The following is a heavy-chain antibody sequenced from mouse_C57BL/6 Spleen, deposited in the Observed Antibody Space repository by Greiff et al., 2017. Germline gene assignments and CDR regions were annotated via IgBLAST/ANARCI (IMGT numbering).Heavy chain of an antibody. V-gene: IGHV1-5*01. CDR2: IYPGNSDT. CDR1: GYTFTSYW. D-gene: IGHD1-1*01. J-gene: IGHJ2*01. CDR3: NRNDYGLPFDY. Sequence: VQLQQSGTVLARPGASVKMSCKTSGYTFTSYWMHWVKQRPGQGLEWIGAIYPGNSDTSYNQKFKGKAKLTAVTSASTAYMELSSLTNEDSAVYYCNRNDYGLPFDYWGQGTTLTVSS.